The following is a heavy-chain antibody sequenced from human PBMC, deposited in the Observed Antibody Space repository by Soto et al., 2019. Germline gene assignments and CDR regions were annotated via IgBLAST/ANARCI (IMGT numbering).Heavy chain of an antibody. V-gene: IGHV4-31*03. D-gene: IGHD4-17*01. Sequence: QVQLQESGPGLVKPSQTLSLTCTVSGGSISSGGYYWSWIRQHPGKGLEWIGYTYYSGSTYYNPSLKRRVTISVDTSKNQFSLTLSSVTAADTAVYYCARGRGTVTTVTTHLDYWGQGTLVTVSS. J-gene: IGHJ4*02. CDR3: ARGRGTVTTVTTHLDY. CDR1: GGSISSGGYY. CDR2: TYYSGST.